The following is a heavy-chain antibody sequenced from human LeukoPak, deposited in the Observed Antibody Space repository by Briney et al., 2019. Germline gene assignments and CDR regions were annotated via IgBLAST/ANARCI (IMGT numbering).Heavy chain of an antibody. V-gene: IGHV1-2*02. CDR2: INPNNGGT. J-gene: IGHJ5*02. D-gene: IGHD3-10*01. CDR3: ARDWTDLSTMLRGVLYNRFDP. Sequence: ASVKVSCKASGYTFTGHYMHWVRQAPGQGLEWMGWINPNNGGTNYAQKFRVRVTLTRDTSISTAYMELSGLRSDDTAVYYCARDWTDLSTMLRGVLYNRFDPWGQGTLVAVSS. CDR1: GYTFTGHY.